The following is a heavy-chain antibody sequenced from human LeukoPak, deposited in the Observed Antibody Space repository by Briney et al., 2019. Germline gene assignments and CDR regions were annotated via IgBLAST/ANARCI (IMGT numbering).Heavy chain of an antibody. Sequence: GASVKVSCKASGYTFTSYYMHWVRQAPGQGLEWMGIINPSGGSTSYAQKFQGRVTMTRDTSTSTVYMELSSLRSEDTAVYYCARDRYGSGSYYYYYYGMDVWGQGTTVTVSS. V-gene: IGHV1-46*01. CDR2: INPSGGST. J-gene: IGHJ6*02. CDR1: GYTFTSYY. D-gene: IGHD3-10*01. CDR3: ARDRYGSGSYYYYYYGMDV.